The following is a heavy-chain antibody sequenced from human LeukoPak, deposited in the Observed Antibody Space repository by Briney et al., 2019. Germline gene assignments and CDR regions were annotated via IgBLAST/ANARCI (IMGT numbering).Heavy chain of an antibody. Sequence: SETLSLTCTVSGGSISSYYWSWLRQPPGEGLEWIGYIYYSGSTNYNPSLKSRVTISVDTSKNQFSLKLSSVTAADTAVYYCARDPGSGDSSGDFDYWGQGTLVTVSS. J-gene: IGHJ4*02. D-gene: IGHD3-10*01. V-gene: IGHV4-59*01. CDR1: GGSISSYY. CDR2: IYYSGST. CDR3: ARDPGSGDSSGDFDY.